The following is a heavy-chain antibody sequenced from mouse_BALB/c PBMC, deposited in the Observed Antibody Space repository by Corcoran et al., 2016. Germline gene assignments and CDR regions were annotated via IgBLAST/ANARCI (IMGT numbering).Heavy chain of an antibody. CDR1: ELTITDYN. CDR2: INPRSGGY. V-gene: IGHV1-18*01. Sequence: EARLEQSGTGGVKPVAAGKIPCKAAELTITDYNLDWVKQSHGKSLECIGDINPRSGGYNYNQTFKGKSTLTVEKSSSTAYMELRSLTSEDTAVYYCARWGITTFDYWGQGSTVTVS. J-gene: IGHJ2*01. D-gene: IGHD1-1*01. CDR3: ARWGITTFDY.